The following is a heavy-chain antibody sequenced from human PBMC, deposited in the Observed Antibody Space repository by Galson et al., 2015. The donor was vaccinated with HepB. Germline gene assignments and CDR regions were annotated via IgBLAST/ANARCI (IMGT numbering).Heavy chain of an antibody. Sequence: ISSNGGSTYYANSVKGRFTISRDNSKNTLYLQMGSLRAEDMAVYYCARTYYDSTGFSKNWYFDLWGRGTLVTVSS. V-gene: IGHV3-64*01. J-gene: IGHJ2*01. D-gene: IGHD3-22*01. CDR3: ARTYYDSTGFSKNWYFDL. CDR2: ISSNGGST.